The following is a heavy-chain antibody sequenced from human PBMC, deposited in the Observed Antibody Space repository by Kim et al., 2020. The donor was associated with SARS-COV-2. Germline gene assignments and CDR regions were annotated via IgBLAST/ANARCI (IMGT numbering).Heavy chain of an antibody. J-gene: IGHJ4*02. CDR2: INHSGST. Sequence: SETLSLTCAVYGGSFSGYYWSWIRQPPGKGLEWIGEINHSGSTNYNPSLKSRVTISVDTSKNQFSLKLSSVTAADTAVYYCARGRMRWLPIDYWGQGTLVTVSS. CDR1: GGSFSGYY. CDR3: ARGRMRWLPIDY. V-gene: IGHV4-34*01. D-gene: IGHD5-12*01.